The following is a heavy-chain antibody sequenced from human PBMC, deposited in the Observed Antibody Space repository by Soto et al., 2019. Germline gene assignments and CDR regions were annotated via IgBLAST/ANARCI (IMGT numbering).Heavy chain of an antibody. CDR2: INHIGES. D-gene: IGHD3-10*01. V-gene: IGHV4-34*01. CDR1: GGSLTDYW. J-gene: IGHJ4*02. Sequence: QVHLQQWGTGLLKPSETLSLTCAVYGGSLTDYWWTWIRQTPGKGLEWIGEINHIGESNHNPSLKSXXTISLATSQNQSSLKLPSGTVADTAVYYCAGDFVAGAHFDHWGQGSLVTVSS. CDR3: AGDFVAGAHFDH.